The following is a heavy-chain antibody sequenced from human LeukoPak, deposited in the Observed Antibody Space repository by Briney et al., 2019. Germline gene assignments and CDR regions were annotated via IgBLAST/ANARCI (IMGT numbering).Heavy chain of an antibody. V-gene: IGHV4-30-2*01. CDR2: IYHSGST. CDR3: ARVSSVVDDAFDI. J-gene: IGHJ3*02. CDR1: GGSISSGDYY. Sequence: SQTLSLTCTVSGGSISSGDYYWSWIRQPPGKGLGWIGYIYHSGSTYYNPSLKSRVTISVDRSKNQFSLKLSSVTAADTAVYYCARVSSVVDDAFDIWGQGTMVTVSS. D-gene: IGHD2-15*01.